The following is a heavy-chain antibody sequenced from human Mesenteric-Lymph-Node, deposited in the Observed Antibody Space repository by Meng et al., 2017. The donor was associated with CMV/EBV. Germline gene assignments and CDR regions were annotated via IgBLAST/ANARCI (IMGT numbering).Heavy chain of an antibody. CDR2: TYYRSQWYN. Sequence: SQTLSLTGAISGDSISNNLAAWNWIRQSPSRGLEWLGRTYYRSQWYNDYAVSVKGRVAIKPDTSKNQFSLQLNSMTPEDTAVYYCARELSRGWLQPYGMDVWGQGTTVTVSS. CDR3: ARELSRGWLQPYGMDV. V-gene: IGHV6-1*01. J-gene: IGHJ6*02. D-gene: IGHD5-24*01. CDR1: GDSISNNLAA.